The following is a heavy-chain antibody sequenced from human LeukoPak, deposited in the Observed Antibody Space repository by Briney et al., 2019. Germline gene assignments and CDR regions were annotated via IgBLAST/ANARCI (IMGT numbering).Heavy chain of an antibody. V-gene: IGHV1-69*06. J-gene: IGHJ5*02. CDR2: IIPIFGTA. CDR1: GGTFSSYA. D-gene: IGHD3-9*01. Sequence: GSSVKVSCKSSGGTFSSYAISWVRQAPGQGLDWMGGIIPIFGTANYAQKFQGRVTITADKSTSTAYMELSSLRSEDTAVYYCARGRYDILTGNRNWFDPWGQGTLVTVSS. CDR3: ARGRYDILTGNRNWFDP.